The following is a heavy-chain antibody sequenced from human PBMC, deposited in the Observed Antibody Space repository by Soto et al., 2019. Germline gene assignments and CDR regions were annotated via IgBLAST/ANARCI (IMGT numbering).Heavy chain of an antibody. CDR1: GYTFTSYY. Sequence: ASVKVSCKASGYTFTSYYMHRVRQAPGQGLEWMGIINPSGGSTSYAQKFQGRVTMTRDTSTSTVYMELSSLRSEDTAVYYCASGYYYDSSGYYPHTYYYYGMDVWGQGTTVTVSS. CDR2: INPSGGST. D-gene: IGHD3-22*01. CDR3: ASGYYYDSSGYYPHTYYYYGMDV. V-gene: IGHV1-46*01. J-gene: IGHJ6*02.